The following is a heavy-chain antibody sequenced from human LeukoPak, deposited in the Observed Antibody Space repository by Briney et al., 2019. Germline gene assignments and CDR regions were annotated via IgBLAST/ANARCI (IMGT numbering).Heavy chain of an antibody. CDR1: EYTFTDYY. D-gene: IGHD6-19*01. J-gene: IGHJ6*02. V-gene: IGHV1-18*04. CDR2: ISAYNGNT. CDR3: ASLTVAGNYYYYGMDV. Sequence: EASVKVSCKASEYTFTDYYIHWVRQAPGQGLEWMGWISAYNGNTNYAQKLQGRVTMTTDTSTSTAYMELRSLRSDDTAVYYCASLTVAGNYYYYGMDVWGQGTTVTVSS.